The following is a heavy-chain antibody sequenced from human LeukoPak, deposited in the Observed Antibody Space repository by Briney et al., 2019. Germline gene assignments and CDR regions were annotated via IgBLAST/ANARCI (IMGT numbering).Heavy chain of an antibody. CDR2: IYYSGST. CDR3: ARDESQQLGNYYYYYGMDV. CDR1: GDSITSYY. Sequence: SETLSLTCTVSGDSITSYYWNWIRQPPGKGLEWIGFIYYSGSTNYNPSLKSRVTISVDTSKNQFSLKLSSVTAADTAVYYCARDESQQLGNYYYYYGMDVWGQGTTVTVSS. D-gene: IGHD6-13*01. J-gene: IGHJ6*02. V-gene: IGHV4-59*01.